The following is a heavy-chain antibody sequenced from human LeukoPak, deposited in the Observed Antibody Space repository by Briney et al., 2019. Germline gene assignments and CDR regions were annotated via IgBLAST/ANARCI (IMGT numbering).Heavy chain of an antibody. D-gene: IGHD1-26*01. CDR1: GFTFSSSA. CDR2: ISTGGGST. V-gene: IGHV3-23*01. CDR3: AKGLLYSGSYYGDNFDF. J-gene: IGHJ4*02. Sequence: GGSLRLSCAASGFTFSSSAMSWVRQAPGKGLECVSLISTGGGSTYYADSVKGRFTISSDNSKNILYLQMNTLRAEDTAVYYCAKGLLYSGSYYGDNFDFWGQGTLVTVSS.